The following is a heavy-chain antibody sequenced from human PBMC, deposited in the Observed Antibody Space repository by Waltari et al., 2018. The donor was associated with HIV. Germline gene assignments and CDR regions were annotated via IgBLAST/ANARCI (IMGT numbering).Heavy chain of an antibody. CDR1: GGSISSSSYY. CDR2: IYYSGST. Sequence: QLHLQESGPGLVKPSETLSLTCTVSGGSISSSSYYWGWIRQPPEQGLEWIGRIYYSGSTYDTPSLKSRVIISVDTSKNQFSVKLSSVTAADTAVYYCARMGQTDDILTGHHYWGQGTLVTVSS. CDR3: ARMGQTDDILTGHHY. J-gene: IGHJ4*02. D-gene: IGHD3-9*01. V-gene: IGHV4-39*01.